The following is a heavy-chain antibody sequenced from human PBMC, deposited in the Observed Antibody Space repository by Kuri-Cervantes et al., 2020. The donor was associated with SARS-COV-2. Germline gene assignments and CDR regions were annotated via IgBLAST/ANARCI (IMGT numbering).Heavy chain of an antibody. V-gene: IGHV3-23*01. Sequence: GESLKISCAASGFTFSSYSMNWVRQAPGKGLEWVSAISGSGGSTYYADSVKGRFTISRDNSKNTLYLQMNSLRAEDTAVYYCARAYCSGGSCYFPPYYWGQGTLVTVSS. J-gene: IGHJ4*02. D-gene: IGHD2-15*01. CDR3: ARAYCSGGSCYFPPYY. CDR1: GFTFSSYS. CDR2: ISGSGGST.